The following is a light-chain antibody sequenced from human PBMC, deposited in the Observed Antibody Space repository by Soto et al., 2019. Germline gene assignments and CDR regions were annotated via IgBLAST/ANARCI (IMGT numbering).Light chain of an antibody. CDR3: QQYNNWPRT. Sequence: EVVLTQSPATLSLSPVETATLSCRASQSVSRNLAWYQQKPGQAPRLLIYGASTRATGIPAGFSGSGSGTEFTLTISSLKSEDFAVYYCQQYNNWPRTFGQGTKVDIK. CDR1: QSVSRN. V-gene: IGKV3-15*01. J-gene: IGKJ1*01. CDR2: GAS.